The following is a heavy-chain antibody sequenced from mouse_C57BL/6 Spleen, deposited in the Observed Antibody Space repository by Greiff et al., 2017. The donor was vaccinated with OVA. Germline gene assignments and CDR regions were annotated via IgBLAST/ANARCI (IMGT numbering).Heavy chain of an antibody. V-gene: IGHV1-47*01. CDR1: GYTFTTYP. CDR2: FHPYNDDT. D-gene: IGHD2-3*01. Sequence: VQLQESGAELVKPGASVKMSCKASGYTFTTYPIEWMKQNHGKSLEWIGNFHPYNDDTKYNEKFKGKATLTVEKSSSTVYLELSRLTSDDSAVYYCAREGTIYDGYYGGFAYWGQGTLVTVSA. CDR3: AREGTIYDGYYGGFAY. J-gene: IGHJ3*01.